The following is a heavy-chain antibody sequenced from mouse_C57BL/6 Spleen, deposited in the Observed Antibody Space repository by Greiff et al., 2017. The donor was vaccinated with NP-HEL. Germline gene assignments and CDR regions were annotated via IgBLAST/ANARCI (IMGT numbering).Heavy chain of an antibody. Sequence: QVQLKQPGAELVMPGASVKLSCKASGYTFTSYWMHWVKQRPGQGLEWIGEIDPSDSNTNYNQKFKGKSTLTVDKSSSTAYMQLSSLTAEDSAVYYCARDHYGSSDWYFDVWGTGTTVTVSS. CDR2: IDPSDSNT. CDR3: ARDHYGSSDWYFDV. V-gene: IGHV1-69*01. J-gene: IGHJ1*03. D-gene: IGHD1-1*01. CDR1: GYTFTSYW.